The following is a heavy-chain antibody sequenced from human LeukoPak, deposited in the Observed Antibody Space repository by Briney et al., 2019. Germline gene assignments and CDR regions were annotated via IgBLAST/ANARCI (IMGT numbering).Heavy chain of an antibody. J-gene: IGHJ4*02. CDR1: GYTFTGYY. CDR3: ARKGYYDSSGYLDY. D-gene: IGHD3-22*01. CDR2: INPNSGGT. V-gene: IGHV1-2*02. Sequence: GASVKVSCKASGYTFTGYYMHWVRQAPGQGLEWMGWINPNSGGTNYAQKFQGRVTMTRDTSISKAYMELSRLRSDDTAVYYCARKGYYDSSGYLDYWGQGTLVTVSS.